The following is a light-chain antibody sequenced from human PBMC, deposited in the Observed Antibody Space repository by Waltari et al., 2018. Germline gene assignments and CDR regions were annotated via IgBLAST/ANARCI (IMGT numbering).Light chain of an antibody. CDR2: LTS. CDR1: QSVLDGNGHNF. J-gene: IGKJ2*01. V-gene: IGKV2-28*01. CDR3: MQAQELPFT. Sequence: IVLTQSPRSLPVTPGETAPISCRSSQSVLDGNGHNFLHWYVQKPGQSPQLLIYLTSGRASGVPDRFRGGGSGTDFTLEISRVEAEDVGFYYCMQAQELPFTFGQGTQLEIK.